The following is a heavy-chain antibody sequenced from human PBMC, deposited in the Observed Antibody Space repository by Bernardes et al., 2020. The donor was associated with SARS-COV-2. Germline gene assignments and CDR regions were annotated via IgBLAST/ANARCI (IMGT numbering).Heavy chain of an antibody. D-gene: IGHD3-10*01. V-gene: IGHV3-30*18. CDR2: ISFDGYDK. Sequence: GGSLRLSCEGSGYSFSSYGIHWVRQAPGQGLDWVALISFDGYDKYYAESVRGRFTISRDNSRNTVFLQLSSLTAEDTAVYFCAKERSYRDVFDVWGQGKMVTVSS. CDR3: AKERSYRDVFDV. CDR1: GYSFSSYG. J-gene: IGHJ3*01.